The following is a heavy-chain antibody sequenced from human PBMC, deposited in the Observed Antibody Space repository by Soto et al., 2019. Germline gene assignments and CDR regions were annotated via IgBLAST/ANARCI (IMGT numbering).Heavy chain of an antibody. Sequence: QVQLMESGGGVVRPGESLRLSCAASAFSFTNFALHWVRQAPGRGLEWVAVISFDGSNKFYVDSVKGRFTISMDNSKNTLYLQMSSLTPDDTGVYYCVRQRQPQAGDYYYFGMDVWGQGTTVTVSS. CDR3: VRQRQPQAGDYYYFGMDV. J-gene: IGHJ6*02. D-gene: IGHD6-25*01. CDR2: ISFDGSNK. V-gene: IGHV3-30*04. CDR1: AFSFTNFA.